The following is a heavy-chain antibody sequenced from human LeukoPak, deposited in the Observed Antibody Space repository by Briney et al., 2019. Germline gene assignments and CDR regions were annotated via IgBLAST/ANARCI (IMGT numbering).Heavy chain of an antibody. Sequence: GASVKVSCKASGYTFTSYAMNWVRQAPGQGLEWMGGIIPIFGTANYAQKFQGRVTITADESTSTAYMELSSLRSEDTAVYYCGTNPSGYYDYWGQGTLVTVSS. CDR2: IIPIFGTA. CDR3: GTNPSGYYDY. D-gene: IGHD3-22*01. V-gene: IGHV1-69*13. CDR1: GYTFTSYA. J-gene: IGHJ4*02.